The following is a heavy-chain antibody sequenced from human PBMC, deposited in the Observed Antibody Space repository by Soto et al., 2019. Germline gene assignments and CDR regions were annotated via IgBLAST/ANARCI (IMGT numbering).Heavy chain of an antibody. J-gene: IGHJ4*02. CDR2: ISAYSGNT. D-gene: IGHD3-10*01. CDR1: GYTFNTYG. Sequence: QVQLVQSGAEVKKPGASVKVSCKASGYTFNTYGITWVRQAPGQGLEWMGWISAYSGNTNYAQELQGRVTMTTDTSTSTAYMELRSLRSDDTAVYYCARVPRDYYGSGSPSDYWGQGTLVTVSS. V-gene: IGHV1-18*04. CDR3: ARVPRDYYGSGSPSDY.